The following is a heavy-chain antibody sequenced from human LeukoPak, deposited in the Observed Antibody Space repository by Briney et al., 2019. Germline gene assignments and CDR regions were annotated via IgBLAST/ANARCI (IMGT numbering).Heavy chain of an antibody. Sequence: GGSLRLSCAASRFTFSPSSMHWVRQAPGKGLEWVSSISDTGTYIYYGDSVKGRFTISRDNANNSVYLQMNSLRAEDTAVYYCASLAYYYSYMDVWGKGTTVIVSS. J-gene: IGHJ6*03. CDR1: RFTFSPSS. CDR3: ASLAYYYSYMDV. V-gene: IGHV3-21*01. CDR2: ISDTGTYI.